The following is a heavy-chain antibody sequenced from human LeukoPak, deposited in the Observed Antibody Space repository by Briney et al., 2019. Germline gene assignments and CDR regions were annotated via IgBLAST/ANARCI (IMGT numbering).Heavy chain of an antibody. CDR3: TKDISGSGYYYSDY. J-gene: IGHJ4*02. D-gene: IGHD3-22*01. V-gene: IGHV3-9*01. CDR2: ISWNSGNI. Sequence: SGGSLRLSCVASGFTFYDYAMHWVRQAPGKGLEWVSGISWNSGNIGYADSVKGRFTISRDNAKNSLYLQMNSLRAEDTALYYCTKDISGSGYYYSDYWGQGTLVTVSS. CDR1: GFTFYDYA.